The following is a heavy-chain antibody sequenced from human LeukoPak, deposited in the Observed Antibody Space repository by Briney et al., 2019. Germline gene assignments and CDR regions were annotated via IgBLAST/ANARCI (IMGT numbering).Heavy chain of an antibody. CDR2: INPNSVGT. CDR3: ARDGALDRYDFWSGSDSRYFDY. J-gene: IGHJ4*02. CDR1: GYTFTGYY. Sequence: GASVKVSCKASGYTFTGYYMHWVRQAPGQGLGWMGRINPNSVGTNYTQKCQGRVTMTRDTSISTAYMELSRLRSDDTAVYYCARDGALDRYDFWSGSDSRYFDYWGQGTLVTASS. V-gene: IGHV1-2*06. D-gene: IGHD3-3*01.